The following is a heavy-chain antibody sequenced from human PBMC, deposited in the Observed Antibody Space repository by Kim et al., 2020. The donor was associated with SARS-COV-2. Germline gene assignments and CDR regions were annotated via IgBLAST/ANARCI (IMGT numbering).Heavy chain of an antibody. J-gene: IGHJ4*02. CDR3: ASQNGYSRDY. CDR2: IYYSGST. CDR1: GGSISSSSYY. Sequence: SETLSLTCTVSGGSISSSSYYWGWIRQPPGKGLEWIGSIYYSGSTYYNPSLKSRVTISVDTSKNQFSLKLSSVTAADTAVYYCASQNGYSRDYWGQGTLVTVSS. D-gene: IGHD5-18*01. V-gene: IGHV4-39*07.